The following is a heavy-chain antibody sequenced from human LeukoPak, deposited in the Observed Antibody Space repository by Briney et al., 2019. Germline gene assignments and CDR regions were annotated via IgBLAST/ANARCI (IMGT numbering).Heavy chain of an antibody. V-gene: IGHV1-2*02. D-gene: IGHD3-22*01. CDR2: INPNSGGT. CDR3: ARALLNYYDSSGHDAFDI. Sequence: ASVKVSCKASGYTFTGYYTHWVRQAPGQGLEWMGWINPNSGGTNYAQKFQGRVTMTRDTSISTAYMELSRLRSDDTAVYYCARALLNYYDSSGHDAFDIWGQGTMVTVSS. J-gene: IGHJ3*02. CDR1: GYTFTGYY.